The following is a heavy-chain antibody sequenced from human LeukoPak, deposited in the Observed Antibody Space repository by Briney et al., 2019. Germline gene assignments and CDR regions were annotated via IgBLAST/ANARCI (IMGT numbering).Heavy chain of an antibody. CDR3: AELGITMIGGV. V-gene: IGHV3-74*01. CDR1: GFTVSSNY. CDR2: INSDGSST. J-gene: IGHJ6*04. D-gene: IGHD3-10*02. Sequence: GGSLRLSCTASGFTVSSNYMSWVRQAPGKGLVWVSRINSDGSSTRYADSVKGRFTISRDNTKNSLYLQMNSLRAEDTAVYYCAELGITMIGGVWGKGTTVTISS.